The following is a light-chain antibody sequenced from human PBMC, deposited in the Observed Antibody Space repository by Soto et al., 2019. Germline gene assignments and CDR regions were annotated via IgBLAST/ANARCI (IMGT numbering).Light chain of an antibody. V-gene: IGLV2-14*01. CDR3: SSYTISNTLPFV. CDR2: EVT. Sequence: QSALTQPASVSGSPGQSITISCTGTRRDVGGYNYVSWYQQYPGKSPKLLIYEVTHRPSGVSNRFSGSKSGNTASLTISGLQAEEEADYYCSSYTISNTLPFVFGTGTKLTVL. J-gene: IGLJ1*01. CDR1: RRDVGGYNY.